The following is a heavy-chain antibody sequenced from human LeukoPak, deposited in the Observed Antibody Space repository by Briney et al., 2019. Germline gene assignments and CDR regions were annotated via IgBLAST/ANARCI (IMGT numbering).Heavy chain of an antibody. D-gene: IGHD5-18*01. J-gene: IGHJ4*02. Sequence: GASVKVSCKASGYTFTGYYMHWVRQAPGQGLEWMGWINPDSGGTNYAQKFQGRVTMTRDTSISTAYMELSRLRSDDTAVYYCARVKRELTWIQLWLQGSYYFDYWGQGTLVTVSS. V-gene: IGHV1-2*02. CDR1: GYTFTGYY. CDR3: ARVKRELTWIQLWLQGSYYFDY. CDR2: INPDSGGT.